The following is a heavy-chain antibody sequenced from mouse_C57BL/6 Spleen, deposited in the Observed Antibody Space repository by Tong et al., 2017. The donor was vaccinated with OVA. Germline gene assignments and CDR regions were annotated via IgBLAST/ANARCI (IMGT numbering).Heavy chain of an antibody. Sequence: EVQLQESGGGLVQPGGSMKLSCVASGFTFSNYWMNWVRQSPEKGLEWVAQIRLKSDNYATHYAESVKGRFTISRDDSKSSVYLQMNNLRAEDTGIYYCTSRDGYPYYFDYWGQGTTLTVSS. CDR1: GFTFSNYW. V-gene: IGHV6-3*01. J-gene: IGHJ2*01. CDR2: IRLKSDNYAT. D-gene: IGHD2-3*01. CDR3: TSRDGYPYYFDY.